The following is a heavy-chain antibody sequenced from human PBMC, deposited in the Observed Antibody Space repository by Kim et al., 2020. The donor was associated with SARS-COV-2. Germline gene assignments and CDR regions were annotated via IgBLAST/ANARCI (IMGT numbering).Heavy chain of an antibody. J-gene: IGHJ4*02. Sequence: GDSISYAQKFQGRGTMTRDTSTSTVYLELSSLRSADTAVYYCASEYSDLGYWGQGTLVTVSS. V-gene: IGHV1-46*01. CDR3: ASEYSDLGY. D-gene: IGHD3-16*01. CDR2: GDSI.